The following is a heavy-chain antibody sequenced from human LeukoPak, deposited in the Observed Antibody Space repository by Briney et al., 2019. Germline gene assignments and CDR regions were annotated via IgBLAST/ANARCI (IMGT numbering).Heavy chain of an antibody. V-gene: IGHV4-59*08. D-gene: IGHD4-17*01. CDR2: IYYSGST. CDR3: ARQGNGDYVHDY. J-gene: IGHJ4*02. Sequence: SETLPLTCTVSGGSISIYYWSWIRQPPGKGLEWIGYIYYSGSTNYNPSLKSRVTISVDTSKNQFSLKLSSVTAADTAVYYCARQGNGDYVHDYWGQGTLVTVSS. CDR1: GGSISIYY.